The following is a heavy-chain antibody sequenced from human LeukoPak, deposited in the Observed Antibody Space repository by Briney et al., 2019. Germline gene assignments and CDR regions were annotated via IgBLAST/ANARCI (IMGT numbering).Heavy chain of an antibody. CDR2: IAYDGTTK. J-gene: IGHJ4*02. D-gene: IGHD3-10*01. Sequence: GRSLRLSCAASGFTFNNYAMHWVRQAPGKGLEWVAVIAYDGTTKYYADSVKGRFTISRDSSKNTLYLQMDSLRAEDTAVYYCARGTYYYGSGSHYPPDYWGQGTLVTVSS. V-gene: IGHV3-30*04. CDR3: ARGTYYYGSGSHYPPDY. CDR1: GFTFNNYA.